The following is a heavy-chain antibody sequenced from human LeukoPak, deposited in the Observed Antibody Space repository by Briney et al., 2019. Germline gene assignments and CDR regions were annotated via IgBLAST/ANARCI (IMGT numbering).Heavy chain of an antibody. V-gene: IGHV1-69*13. CDR1: GGTFSSYA. D-gene: IGHD3-16*02. CDR2: IIPIFGTA. CDR3: ARDNSVGDIAWWFDP. Sequence: SVKVSCKASGGTFSSYAISWVRQAPGQGLEWMGGIIPIFGTANYAQKFQGRVTITADESTSTAYMELSSLRYEDTAVYYCARDNSVGDIAWWFDPWGQGTLVTVSS. J-gene: IGHJ5*02.